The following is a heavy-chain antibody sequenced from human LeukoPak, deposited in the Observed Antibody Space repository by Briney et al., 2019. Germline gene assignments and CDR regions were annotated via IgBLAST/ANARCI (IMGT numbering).Heavy chain of an antibody. CDR3: ARLYSGYDWRWFDP. J-gene: IGHJ5*02. Sequence: SQTLSLTCTVSGGSISSGDYYWGWIRQPPGKGLEWIGYIYYSGSTYSNPSLKSRVTISVDTSKNQFSLKLSSVTAADTAVYYCARLYSGYDWRWFDPWGQGTLVTVSS. CDR1: GGSISSGDYY. CDR2: IYYSGST. V-gene: IGHV4-30-4*01. D-gene: IGHD5-12*01.